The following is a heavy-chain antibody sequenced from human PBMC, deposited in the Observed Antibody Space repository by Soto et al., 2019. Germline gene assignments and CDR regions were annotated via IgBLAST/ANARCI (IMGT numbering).Heavy chain of an antibody. CDR2: IIPIFGTA. Sequence: SVKVSCKAFGGTFSSYGISWVRQAPGQGLEWMGGIIPIFGTANYAQNFQDRVTITADESTSTAYMELSSLRSEDTGIYYCARCYYEGSGHDRTLHYHYYGMDVWGQGTTVTVSS. D-gene: IGHD3-10*01. CDR3: ARCYYEGSGHDRTLHYHYYGMDV. V-gene: IGHV1-69*13. CDR1: GGTFSSYG. J-gene: IGHJ6*02.